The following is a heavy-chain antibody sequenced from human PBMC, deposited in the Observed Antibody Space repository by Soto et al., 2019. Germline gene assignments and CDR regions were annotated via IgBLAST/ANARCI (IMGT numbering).Heavy chain of an antibody. Sequence: PGGSLRLSCVASGFSLANYPMNWVRQTPGKGLEWISYSSPRGDTIYYADSVEGRFTISRDNARNSLSLHMSSLRDEDSALYYCAKGPHNNGGWPYYFESWGQGVPVAVSS. J-gene: IGHJ4*02. V-gene: IGHV3-48*02. CDR3: AKGPHNNGGWPYYFES. CDR1: GFSLANYP. CDR2: SSPRGDTI. D-gene: IGHD2-8*01.